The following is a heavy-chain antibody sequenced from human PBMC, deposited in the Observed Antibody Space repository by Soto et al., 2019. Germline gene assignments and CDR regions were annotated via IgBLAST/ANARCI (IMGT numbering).Heavy chain of an antibody. CDR2: IYYSGST. V-gene: IGHV4-31*03. D-gene: IGHD2-15*01. J-gene: IGHJ4*02. CDR3: AMVCSGGSCFDY. Sequence: PSETLSLTCTVSGGSISSGGYYWSWIRQHPGKGLEWIGYIYYSGSTYYNPSLKGRVTISVDTSKNQFSLKLSSVTAADTAVYYCAMVCSGGSCFDYWGQGTLVTVSS. CDR1: GGSISSGGYY.